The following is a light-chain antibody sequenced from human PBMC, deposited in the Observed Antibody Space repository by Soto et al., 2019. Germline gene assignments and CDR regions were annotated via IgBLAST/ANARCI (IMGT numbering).Light chain of an antibody. Sequence: DIQVTQSPSTLSASVGDRVTITCRTSQRIANWLAWYQQKPGKAPKRLIYDASTLESGVPSRFSGSGSGTKFTLTISSLQPDDFATYYCQQSTTFGQGTKV. V-gene: IGKV1-5*01. J-gene: IGKJ1*01. CDR3: QQSTT. CDR1: QRIANW. CDR2: DAS.